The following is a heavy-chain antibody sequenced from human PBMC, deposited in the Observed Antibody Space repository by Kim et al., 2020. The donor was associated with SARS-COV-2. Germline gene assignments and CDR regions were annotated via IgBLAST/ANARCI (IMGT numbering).Heavy chain of an antibody. D-gene: IGHD7-27*01. J-gene: IGHJ2*01. CDR3: ARHVWGIWWYFDL. Sequence: SNPSLKSRVPLSVDTSKNQFSLKLSSVTAADTAVYYCARHVWGIWWYFDLWGRGTLVTVSS. V-gene: IGHV4-39*01.